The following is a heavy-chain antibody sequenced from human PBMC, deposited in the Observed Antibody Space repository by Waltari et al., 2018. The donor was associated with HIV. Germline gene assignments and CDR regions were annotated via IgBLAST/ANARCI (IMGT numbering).Heavy chain of an antibody. V-gene: IGHV3-48*02. CDR2: ISSNSRTI. CDR1: GFTFSYHA. Sequence: EVQLVESGGGLVQPGGSLRLSCVASGFTFSYHAMNWVRQAPGKGLEWVSYISSNSRTIYHVDSVKGRFTISRDNAKNSLYLQMNSLRDEDTAVYYCVRVGTSFDYWGQGTPVTVSS. J-gene: IGHJ4*02. CDR3: VRVGTSFDY. D-gene: IGHD2-8*01.